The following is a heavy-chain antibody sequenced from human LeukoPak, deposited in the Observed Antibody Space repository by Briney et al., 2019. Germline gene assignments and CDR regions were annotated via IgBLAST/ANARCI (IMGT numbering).Heavy chain of an antibody. CDR2: IYYSGST. D-gene: IGHD4-17*01. V-gene: IGHV4-30-4*01. CDR3: AREGSMTTVTYFDY. Sequence: SQTLSLTCTVSGGSISSGDYYWSWIRQPPGKGLEWIGYIYYSGSTYCNPSLKSRVTISVDTSKNQFSLKLSSVTAADTAVYYCAREGSMTTVTYFDYWGQGTLVTVSS. CDR1: GGSISSGDYY. J-gene: IGHJ4*02.